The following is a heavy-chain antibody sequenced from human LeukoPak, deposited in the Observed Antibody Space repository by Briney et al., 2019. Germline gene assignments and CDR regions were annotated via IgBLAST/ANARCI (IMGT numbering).Heavy chain of an antibody. Sequence: SETLSLTCAVYGGSFSGYYWSWIRQPPGKGLEWIGEINHSGSTNYNPSLKSRVTISVDTSKNQFSLKLSSVTAADTAVYYCARYLGYYYGSGSYYWFDPWGQGTLVTVSS. CDR2: INHSGST. J-gene: IGHJ5*02. D-gene: IGHD3-10*01. V-gene: IGHV4-34*01. CDR1: GGSFSGYY. CDR3: ARYLGYYYGSGSYYWFDP.